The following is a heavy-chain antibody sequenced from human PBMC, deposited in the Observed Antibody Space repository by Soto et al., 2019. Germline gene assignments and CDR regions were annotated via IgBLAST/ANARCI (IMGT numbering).Heavy chain of an antibody. CDR3: ATPEGYCSRATCYCFDY. CDR2: ISGSGDAT. J-gene: IGHJ4*02. CDR1: GFTFSSYA. Sequence: EVQLLESGGGLVQPGGSLRLSCAASGFTFSSYAMSWVRQAPGKGLEWVSGISGSGDATYYADPVKGRFTISRDNSKNSVYLQMNSLRAEDTAVYYCATPEGYCSRATCYCFDYWGQGTLVTVSS. D-gene: IGHD2-2*01. V-gene: IGHV3-23*01.